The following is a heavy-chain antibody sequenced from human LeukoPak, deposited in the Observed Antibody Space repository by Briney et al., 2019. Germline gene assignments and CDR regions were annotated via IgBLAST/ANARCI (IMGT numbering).Heavy chain of an antibody. CDR2: IDLSGST. J-gene: IGHJ6*02. CDR1: GESFSGYY. Sequence: SETLSLTCAVYGESFSGYYWSWIRQPPGKGLEWIGEIDLSGSTNYNPSLKSRVTISVDTSKNQFSLKLSSVTAADTAVYYCARAFWYYGSGSPYYGMDVWGQGTTVTVSS. V-gene: IGHV4-34*01. D-gene: IGHD3-10*01. CDR3: ARAFWYYGSGSPYYGMDV.